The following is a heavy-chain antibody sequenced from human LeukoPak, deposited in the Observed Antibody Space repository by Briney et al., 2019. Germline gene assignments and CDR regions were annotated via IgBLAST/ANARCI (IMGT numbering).Heavy chain of an antibody. J-gene: IGHJ4*02. Sequence: SETLSLTCTVSGGSISSSSYYWSWIRQPPGKGLEWIGYIYHSGSTYYNPSLKSRVTISVDTSKNQFSLKLSSVTAADTAVYYCARHLTVDIVATISGGHFDYWGQGTLVTVSS. CDR1: GGSISSSSYY. D-gene: IGHD5-12*01. CDR2: IYHSGST. CDR3: ARHLTVDIVATISGGHFDY. V-gene: IGHV4-39*01.